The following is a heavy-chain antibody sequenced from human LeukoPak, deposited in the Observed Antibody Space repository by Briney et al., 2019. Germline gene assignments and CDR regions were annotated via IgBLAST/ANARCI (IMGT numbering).Heavy chain of an antibody. CDR3: GRNQRAGLRPYYFDY. CDR1: GYTFTSYG. V-gene: IGHV1-18*01. D-gene: IGHD4-17*01. J-gene: IGHJ4*02. Sequence: GASVKVSCKASGYTFTSYGISWVRQAPGQGLEWMGWISAYNGNTNYAQKLQGRVTKTTDTSTSTAYMELRSLRSDDTAVYYCGRNQRAGLRPYYFDYWGQGTMVTVSS. CDR2: ISAYNGNT.